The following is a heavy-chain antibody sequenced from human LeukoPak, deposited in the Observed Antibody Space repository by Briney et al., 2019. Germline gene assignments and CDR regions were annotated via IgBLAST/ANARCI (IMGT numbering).Heavy chain of an antibody. J-gene: IGHJ4*02. CDR1: GFTFSSYS. D-gene: IGHD3-9*01. CDR2: ISNSSSYI. V-gene: IGHV3-21*01. CDR3: ARLKPSTYYDILTGRGAFDY. Sequence: GGSLRLSCAASGFTFSSYSLNWVRQAPGKGLEWVSSISNSSSYIYYPDSVKGRITISGDNAKNSLYLQMNSLRAEDTAVYYCARLKPSTYYDILTGRGAFDYWGQGTLVTVSS.